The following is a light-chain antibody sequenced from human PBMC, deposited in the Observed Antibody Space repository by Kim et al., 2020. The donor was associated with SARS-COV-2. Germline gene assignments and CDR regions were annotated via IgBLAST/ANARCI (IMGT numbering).Light chain of an antibody. Sequence: VSPGERATLSCRASQSVSNNLAWYQQKPGQAPRLLIYGASTRATGIPARFSGSGCGTEFTLTISSLLSEDFAVYYCQQYNKWPPHTFGQGTKLEI. CDR3: QQYNKWPPHT. CDR1: QSVSNN. CDR2: GAS. V-gene: IGKV3-15*01. J-gene: IGKJ2*01.